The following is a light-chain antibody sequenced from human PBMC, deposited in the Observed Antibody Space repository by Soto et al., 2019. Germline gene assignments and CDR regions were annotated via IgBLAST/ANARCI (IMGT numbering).Light chain of an antibody. CDR3: QQYHHWPVT. J-gene: IGKJ4*01. Sequence: DIVMTQTPLSLTVPPGEPASISCRSSQSLLDSDDGNTYLDWYLQKPGQSPQXXRYDASNRAAGIPARFSGSGFGTEFTLTINSLQSEDAEVYYCQQYHHWPVTFGGGTKVDIK. V-gene: IGKV2-40*01. CDR1: QSLLDSDDGNTY. CDR2: DAS.